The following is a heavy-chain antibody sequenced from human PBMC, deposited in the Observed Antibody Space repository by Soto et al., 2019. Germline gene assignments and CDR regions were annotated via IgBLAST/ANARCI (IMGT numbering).Heavy chain of an antibody. D-gene: IGHD5-12*01. V-gene: IGHV1-3*01. J-gene: IGHJ4*01. CDR1: GYSFSTFA. CDR3: TAQRSTTAAIDF. CDR2: INASNGDT. Sequence: ASVKVSCKASGYSFSTFAIHCLRQAPGQKQERMGWINASNGDTKYSEKFQGRGTITGRPFASTAYKDMSSARSEDQAMYYSTAQRSTTAAIDFGGQGTLVNGSS.